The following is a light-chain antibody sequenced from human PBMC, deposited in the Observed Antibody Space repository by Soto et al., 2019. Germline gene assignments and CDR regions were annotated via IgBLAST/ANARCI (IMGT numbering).Light chain of an antibody. J-gene: IGLJ2*01. CDR3: QSYDSSLSFV. V-gene: IGLV1-40*01. Sequence: QSVLTQPPSVSGAPGQRVTISCTGSSSNIGAGYDVHWYQQLPGTAPRLLIYGNGNRPSGVPDRFSGSKSGTSASLAITGLQAEDEADYYCQSYDSSLSFVFGGGTKLTVL. CDR2: GNG. CDR1: SSNIGAGYD.